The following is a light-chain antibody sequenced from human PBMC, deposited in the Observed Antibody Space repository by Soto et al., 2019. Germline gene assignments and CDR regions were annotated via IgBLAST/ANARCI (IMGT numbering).Light chain of an antibody. CDR1: SSDVGGYNY. CDR2: EVT. CDR3: SSYSSSYTLVV. Sequence: QSALTQPASVSGSPGQSITISCTGTSSDVGGYNYVSWYQQHPGNAPKLMIYEVTNRPSGVSDRFSGSKSGDTASLTISGLQAEDEADYYCSSYSSSYTLVVFGGGTKLTVL. V-gene: IGLV2-14*01. J-gene: IGLJ2*01.